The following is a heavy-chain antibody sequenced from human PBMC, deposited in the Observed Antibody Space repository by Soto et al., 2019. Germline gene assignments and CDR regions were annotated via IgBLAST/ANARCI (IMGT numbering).Heavy chain of an antibody. Sequence: ASVKVSGKASGYTFTSYGISWVRQAPGQGLEWMGWISAYNGNTNYAQKLQGRVTMTTDTSTSTAYMELRSLRSDDTAVYYCARGDYYDFWSGYRKTWFDPWGQGTLVTVSS. CDR2: ISAYNGNT. CDR3: ARGDYYDFWSGYRKTWFDP. D-gene: IGHD3-3*01. CDR1: GYTFTSYG. V-gene: IGHV1-18*04. J-gene: IGHJ5*02.